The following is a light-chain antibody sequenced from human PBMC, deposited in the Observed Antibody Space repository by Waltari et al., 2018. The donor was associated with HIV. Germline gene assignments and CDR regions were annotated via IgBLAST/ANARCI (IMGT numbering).Light chain of an antibody. J-gene: IGLJ2*01. CDR1: NIESKS. Sequence: SYVVTQPPSVSVAPGRTARISCGGDNIESKSVHWYQQKPGQAPGMVIYYESDRPSGIPERFSGSNSENMATLTIRKVEAGDEADYYCQVWDTSGDQYVVFGGGTKLAVV. CDR3: QVWDTSGDQYVV. V-gene: IGLV3-21*04. CDR2: YES.